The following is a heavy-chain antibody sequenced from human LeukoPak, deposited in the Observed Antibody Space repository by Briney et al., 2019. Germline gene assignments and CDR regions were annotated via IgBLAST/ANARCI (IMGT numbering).Heavy chain of an antibody. Sequence: GGPLRLSCAASGFTFSTYTMIWVCQAPGKGLEWVSSITSAGNFIYYADSLRGRFTVSRDNAKNSLYLQMNRLRAEDTAMYYCARDLWDHWGQGTLVTVSS. CDR3: ARDLWDH. J-gene: IGHJ4*02. V-gene: IGHV3-21*01. CDR1: GFTFSTYT. CDR2: ITSAGNFI.